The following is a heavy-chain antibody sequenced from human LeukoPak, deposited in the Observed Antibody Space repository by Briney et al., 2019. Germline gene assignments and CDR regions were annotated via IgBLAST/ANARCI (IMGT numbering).Heavy chain of an antibody. D-gene: IGHD3-22*01. CDR1: AFTFSNYW. V-gene: IGHV3-7*01. Sequence: GGSLRLSCAASAFTFSNYWMSWVRQAPGKGLEWVANINQDGSEIYYVDSVKGRFTISRDNAKNSLYLQINSVRADDTAVYYCARDLGSMIVVRTTNWYFDLWGRGTLVTVSS. CDR3: ARDLGSMIVVRTTNWYFDL. J-gene: IGHJ2*01. CDR2: INQDGSEI.